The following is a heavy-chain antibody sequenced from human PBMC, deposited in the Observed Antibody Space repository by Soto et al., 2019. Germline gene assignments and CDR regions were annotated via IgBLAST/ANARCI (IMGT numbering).Heavy chain of an antibody. CDR3: ARSTWRF. J-gene: IGHJ4*02. Sequence: SQTLPLRCTVSGGNMTSADYYWTCIRKPPGQSLEWIGYIYSSGNTYYNPSLKSRITISIDTSKNQFSLKLRSVRAADTAIYCGARSTWRFRVQGVLVTGSS. CDR1: GGNMTSADYY. CDR2: IYSSGNT. V-gene: IGHV4-30-4*01.